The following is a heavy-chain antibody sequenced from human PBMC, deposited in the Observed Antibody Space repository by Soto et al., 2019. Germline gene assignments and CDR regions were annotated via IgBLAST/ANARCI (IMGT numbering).Heavy chain of an antibody. CDR3: TRGPRPSSVGAGAF. V-gene: IGHV3-74*01. CDR2: ISDDGSRA. CDR1: GFTFSMYW. D-gene: IGHD3-10*01. Sequence: EVQLVESGGDLVQPGGSLRLSCTASGFTFSMYWMHWVRQVPGKGPEWVSRISDDGSRADYADYVKGRFTISRDKAKTTLYLEMHVLRADDTAVYYCTRGPRPSSVGAGAFWGQGTPVTVSS. J-gene: IGHJ4*02.